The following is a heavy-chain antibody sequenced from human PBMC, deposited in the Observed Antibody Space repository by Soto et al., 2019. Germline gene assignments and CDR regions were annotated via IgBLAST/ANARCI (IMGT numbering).Heavy chain of an antibody. D-gene: IGHD3-22*01. J-gene: IGHJ4*02. CDR3: AGRDDSSGYYRLYYFDY. Sequence: QVQLVQSGAEVKKPGSSVKVSCKASGGTFSSYAISWVRQAPGQGLEWMGGIIPIFGTANYAQRFQGRVTITADESTSTAYMELSSLRSEDTAVYYRAGRDDSSGYYRLYYFDYWGQGTLVTVSS. CDR2: IIPIFGTA. V-gene: IGHV1-69*01. CDR1: GGTFSSYA.